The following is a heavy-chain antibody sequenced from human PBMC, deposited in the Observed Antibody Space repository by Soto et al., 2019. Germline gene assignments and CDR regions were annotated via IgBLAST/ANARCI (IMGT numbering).Heavy chain of an antibody. J-gene: IGHJ3*02. CDR1: GDSISRGYY. CDR3: ARELLFYDSDGFSWDDAFDI. D-gene: IGHD3-22*01. V-gene: IGHV4-38-2*02. Sequence: PSETLSLTCAVSGDSISRGYYWAWIRQPPGKGLEWIGSIYHSWTTYYNPSLRSRVTISVDTSMNQFSLKLSSVTAADTAVYYCARELLFYDSDGFSWDDAFDIWGQGTMVTVSS. CDR2: IYHSWTT.